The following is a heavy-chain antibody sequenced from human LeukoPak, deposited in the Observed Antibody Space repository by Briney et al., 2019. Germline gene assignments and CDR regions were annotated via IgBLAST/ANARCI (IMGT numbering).Heavy chain of an antibody. V-gene: IGHV3-7*01. CDR1: GFTFCSYW. Sequence: PGGSLRLSCAASGFTFCSYWMSWVRQAPGKGLEWVANIKQDGSDKYYVDSVKGRFTISRDNAKNSVYLQMNSLRAEDTAVYYCARDKVVGATLFDYWGQGTLVTVSS. D-gene: IGHD1-26*01. CDR2: IKQDGSDK. CDR3: ARDKVVGATLFDY. J-gene: IGHJ4*02.